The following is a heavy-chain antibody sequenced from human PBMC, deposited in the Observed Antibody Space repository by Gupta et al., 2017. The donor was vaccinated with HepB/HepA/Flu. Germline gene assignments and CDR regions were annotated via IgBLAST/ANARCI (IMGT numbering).Heavy chain of an antibody. D-gene: IGHD3-10*01. V-gene: IGHV3-11*01. Sequence: QVQLVESGGGLVKPGGSLRLSCAASGFTFSDYYMSWIRQAPGKGLEWVSFISSSGSTIHYADSVKGRFTISRDNAKNSLYVQMNSLRAEDTAVYFCASFRLVRGTIINWYFDLWGRGTLVTVSS. CDR3: ASFRLVRGTIINWYFDL. J-gene: IGHJ2*01. CDR1: GFTFSDYY. CDR2: ISSSGSTI.